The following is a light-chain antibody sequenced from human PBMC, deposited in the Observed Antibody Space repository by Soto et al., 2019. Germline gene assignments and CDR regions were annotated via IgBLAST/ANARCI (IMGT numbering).Light chain of an antibody. J-gene: IGKJ4*01. V-gene: IGKV3-20*01. Sequence: IVLTQSRASRSLSPGKRATLSCMASQSVETSYLAWYQQKPGQAPRLLIYGASSRATGIPDRFSGSGSGTDFTLTIRRLEPEDFAEYYCQQYGSPPTFGGGTKVDI. CDR1: QSVETSY. CDR3: QQYGSPPT. CDR2: GAS.